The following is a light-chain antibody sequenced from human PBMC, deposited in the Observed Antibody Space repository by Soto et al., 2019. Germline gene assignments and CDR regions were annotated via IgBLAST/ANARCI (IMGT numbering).Light chain of an antibody. CDR2: QAS. CDR3: LQYKSYWT. Sequence: DIQMTQSPSTLSASVGDRVSITCRASQSISRQLAWYQQKPGKAPNLLIYQASNLETGVPSRFTGSGSGTEFTLTIISLQPDDSATYYCLQYKSYWTFGQGTKVEVK. CDR1: QSISRQ. J-gene: IGKJ1*01. V-gene: IGKV1-5*03.